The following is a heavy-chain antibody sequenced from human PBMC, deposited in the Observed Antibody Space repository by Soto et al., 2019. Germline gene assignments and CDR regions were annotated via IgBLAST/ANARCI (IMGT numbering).Heavy chain of an antibody. V-gene: IGHV4-31*03. CDR3: ARVNYYYDSVRRFYYFDY. D-gene: IGHD3-10*01. CDR1: GGSISSGGYY. Sequence: SETLSLTCTVSGGSISSGGYYWSWIRQHPGKGLEWIGYIYYSGSTYYNPSLKSRVTISVDTSKNQFSLKLSSVTAADTAVFYCARVNYYYDSVRRFYYFDYWGQGTLVTVSS. CDR2: IYYSGST. J-gene: IGHJ4*02.